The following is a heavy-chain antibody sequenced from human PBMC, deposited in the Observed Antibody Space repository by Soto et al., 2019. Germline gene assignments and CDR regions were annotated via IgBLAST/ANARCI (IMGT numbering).Heavy chain of an antibody. Sequence: GGSLRLSCTASGFTFGDFAMTWFRQTPGKGLEWVGFIRSKPYGGTAEYAASVKGRFTISRDDSKSIAYLQMNSLKTEDTAFYYCTRVHTTGPVIPDYWGQGTPVTVSS. CDR2: IRSKPYGGTA. CDR1: GFTFGDFA. J-gene: IGHJ4*02. CDR3: TRVHTTGPVIPDY. V-gene: IGHV3-49*03. D-gene: IGHD3-9*01.